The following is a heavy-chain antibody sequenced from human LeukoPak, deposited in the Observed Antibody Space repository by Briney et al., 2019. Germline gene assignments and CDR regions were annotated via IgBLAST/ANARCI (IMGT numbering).Heavy chain of an antibody. D-gene: IGHD3-22*01. CDR2: IYYSGST. CDR1: GGSISSGSYY. Sequence: PSQTLSLTCTVSGGSISSGSYYWSWIRQPPGKGLEWIGYIYYSGSTNYNPSLKSRVTISVDTSKNQFSLKLSSVTAADTAVYYCARGRYYYDSSGYMYYFDYWGQGTLVTVSS. CDR3: ARGRYYYDSSGYMYYFDY. J-gene: IGHJ4*02. V-gene: IGHV4-61*01.